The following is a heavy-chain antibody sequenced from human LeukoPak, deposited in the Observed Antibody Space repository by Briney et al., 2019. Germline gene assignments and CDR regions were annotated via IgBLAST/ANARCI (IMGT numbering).Heavy chain of an antibody. Sequence: GGSLRLSCAASGFTFSSYAMSWVRQAPGKGLEGVSAISGSGGSTYYADSVKGRFTISRDNSKNTLYLQMNSLRAEDTAVYYCASPLYSSSWYGAFDIWGQGTMVTVSS. V-gene: IGHV3-23*01. CDR3: ASPLYSSSWYGAFDI. J-gene: IGHJ3*02. D-gene: IGHD6-13*01. CDR1: GFTFSSYA. CDR2: ISGSGGST.